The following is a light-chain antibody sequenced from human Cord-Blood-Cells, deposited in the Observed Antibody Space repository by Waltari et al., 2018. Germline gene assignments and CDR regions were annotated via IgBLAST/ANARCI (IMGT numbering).Light chain of an antibody. CDR1: QSVSSSY. V-gene: IGKV3-20*01. CDR2: GAS. J-gene: IGKJ3*01. Sequence: EIVLTQSPGTLSLSPGERSTLSCRASQSVSSSYLAWYQQKPGQAPRLLIYGASSRATGIPDRFSGSGSETDFTLTISRLEPEDVAVYYCQQYGSSPLTFGPGTKVDIK. CDR3: QQYGSSPLT.